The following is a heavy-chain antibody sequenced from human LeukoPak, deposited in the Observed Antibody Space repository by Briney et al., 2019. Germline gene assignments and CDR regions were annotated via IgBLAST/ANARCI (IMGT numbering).Heavy chain of an antibody. J-gene: IGHJ4*02. D-gene: IGHD3-10*01. CDR3: VGGHGSGSYYVGYLDY. V-gene: IGHV3-64D*06. CDR1: GFTFSSYA. CDR2: ISSNGGST. Sequence: GGSLRLSCSASGFTFSSYAIHWVRQAPGKGLQYVSAISSNGGSTYYTDSVKGRFTISRDNSKNTLYLQMGSLRAEDTAVYYCVGGHGSGSYYVGYLDYWGQGTLVTVSS.